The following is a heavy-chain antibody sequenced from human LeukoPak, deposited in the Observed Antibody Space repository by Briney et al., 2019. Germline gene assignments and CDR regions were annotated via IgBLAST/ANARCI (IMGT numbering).Heavy chain of an antibody. D-gene: IGHD4-17*01. J-gene: IGHJ4*02. V-gene: IGHV3-21*01. Sequence: NPGGSLRLSCAASGFTFSSYSMNWVRQAPGKGLEWVSSISSSSSYIYYADSVKGRFTISRDNAKNSLYLQMNSLRAEDTAVYYCARDPDHGDYAYFDYWGQGTLVTVSS. CDR1: GFTFSSYS. CDR2: ISSSSSYI. CDR3: ARDPDHGDYAYFDY.